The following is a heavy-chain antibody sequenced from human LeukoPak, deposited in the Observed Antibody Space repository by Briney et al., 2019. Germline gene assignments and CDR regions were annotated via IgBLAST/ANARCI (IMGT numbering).Heavy chain of an antibody. D-gene: IGHD3-22*01. J-gene: IGHJ4*02. Sequence: GGSLRLSCAASGVTFSSYWMSWVRQAPGKGLEWVSAISGSGVSTYYADSVKGRFTISRDNSKNTLYLQMNSLRAEDTAVYYCAKDQGGYDSSGYYVGYWGQGTLVTVSS. V-gene: IGHV3-23*01. CDR3: AKDQGGYDSSGYYVGY. CDR1: GVTFSSYW. CDR2: ISGSGVST.